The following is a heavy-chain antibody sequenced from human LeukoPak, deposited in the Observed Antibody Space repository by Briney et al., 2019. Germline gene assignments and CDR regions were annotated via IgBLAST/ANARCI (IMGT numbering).Heavy chain of an antibody. CDR2: IKQDGSEK. CDR3: ARDKAGTLAFDI. V-gene: IGHV3-7*01. Sequence: GGSLRLSCAASGYTFSSYWMSWVSQARGKGLEWVANIKQDGSEKYYVDSVKGRFTISRDNAKNSLYLQMNSLRAEDTAVYYCARDKAGTLAFDIWGQGTTVTVSS. J-gene: IGHJ3*02. CDR1: GYTFSSYW.